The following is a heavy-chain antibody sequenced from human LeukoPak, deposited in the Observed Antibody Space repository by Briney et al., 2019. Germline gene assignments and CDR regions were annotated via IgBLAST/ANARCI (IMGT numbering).Heavy chain of an antibody. J-gene: IGHJ5*02. CDR1: GGSFSGYY. D-gene: IGHD3-10*01. V-gene: IGHV4-34*01. Sequence: SETLSLTCAVYGGSFSGYYWSWIRQPPGKGLEWIGEINHSGSTNYNPSLKSRVTISVDTSKNQFSLKLSSVTAADTAVYYCARQWNYYGSGSYFGWFDPWAREPWSPSPQ. CDR2: INHSGST. CDR3: ARQWNYYGSGSYFGWFDP.